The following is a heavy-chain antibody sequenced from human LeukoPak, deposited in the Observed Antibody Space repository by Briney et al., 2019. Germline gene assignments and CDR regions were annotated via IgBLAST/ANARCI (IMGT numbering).Heavy chain of an antibody. CDR1: GGSINNYY. CDR2: IYSSGST. V-gene: IGHV4-4*07. D-gene: IGHD2-2*01. CDR3: TRGGISTSLDY. J-gene: IGHJ4*02. Sequence: SETLSLTCTVSGGSINNYYWSWILQPAGKGLEWIGRIYSSGSTNYNPSLKSRVTVSVDTSKNQVSLKLSSVTAADTAVYYCTRGGISTSLDYWGQGTLVTVSS.